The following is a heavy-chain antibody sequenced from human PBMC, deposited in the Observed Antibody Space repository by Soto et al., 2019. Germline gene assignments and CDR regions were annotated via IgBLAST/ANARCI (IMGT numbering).Heavy chain of an antibody. Sequence: QVQLVQSGAEVKKPGASVKVSCKASGYTFTSYYMHWVRQAPGQGLEWMGIINPSGGSTSYAQKFQGRVTMTRDTSTSTVYMELSSLRSEDTAVYCWARGGGVQLWVGAFDYWGQGTLVTVSS. CDR2: INPSGGST. J-gene: IGHJ4*02. D-gene: IGHD5-18*01. V-gene: IGHV1-46*01. CDR1: GYTFTSYY. CDR3: ARGGGVQLWVGAFDY.